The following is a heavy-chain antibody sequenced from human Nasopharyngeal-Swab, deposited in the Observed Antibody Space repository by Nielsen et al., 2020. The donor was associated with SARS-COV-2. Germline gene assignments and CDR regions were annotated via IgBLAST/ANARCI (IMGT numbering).Heavy chain of an antibody. D-gene: IGHD2-8*01. CDR3: ARHIAAPGYCTNGVCPSHFDY. V-gene: IGHV4-34*01. Sequence: SETLSLTCAVYGGSFSGYYWSWIRQPPGKGLEWIGEINHSGSTNYNPSLKSRVTISVDTSKNQFSLKLSSVTAADTAVYYCARHIAAPGYCTNGVCPSHFDYWGQGTLVTVSS. CDR2: INHSGST. J-gene: IGHJ4*02. CDR1: GGSFSGYY.